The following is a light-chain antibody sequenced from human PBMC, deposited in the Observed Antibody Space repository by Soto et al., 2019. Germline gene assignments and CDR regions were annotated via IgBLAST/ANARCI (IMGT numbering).Light chain of an antibody. J-gene: IGLJ1*01. Sequence: QSALTQPASVSGSPGQSITISCTGASSDVGDYNYVSWYQQNPGKAPKLMVYEVSNRPSGVSDRFSGSKSGNTASLTISGLQTEDEADYYCSSYSSNTSLRYVFGTGTKAPS. V-gene: IGLV2-14*01. CDR2: EVS. CDR1: SSDVGDYNY. CDR3: SSYSSNTSLRYV.